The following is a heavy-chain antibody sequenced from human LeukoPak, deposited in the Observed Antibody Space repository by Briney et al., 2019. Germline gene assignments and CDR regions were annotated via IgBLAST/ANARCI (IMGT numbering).Heavy chain of an antibody. V-gene: IGHV4-4*07. CDR3: ASRTIQSIGGRRGDTFDI. CDR1: GGSISSYY. J-gene: IGHJ3*02. D-gene: IGHD3-3*01. CDR2: IYTSGST. Sequence: SETLSLTCTVSGGSISSYYWSWIRQPAGKGLEWIGRIYTSGSTNYNPSLKSRVTISVDTSKNQFSLKLSSVTAADTAVYYCASRTIQSIGGRRGDTFDIWGQGTKVTVSS.